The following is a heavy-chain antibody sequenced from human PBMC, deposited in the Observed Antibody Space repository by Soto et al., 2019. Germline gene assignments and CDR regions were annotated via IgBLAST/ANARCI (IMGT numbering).Heavy chain of an antibody. CDR1: GYTFTSYY. CDR2: INPSGGST. V-gene: IGHV1-46*01. D-gene: IGHD2-8*01. CDR3: ARLIGNSWLDS. Sequence: ASVKVSCKASGYTFTSYYMHWVRQAPGQGLEWMGIINPSGGSTSYAQKFQGRVTMTRDTSNNQVSLHLDSVTPDDTAVYYCARLIGNSWLDSWGQGTLVTVSS. J-gene: IGHJ5*01.